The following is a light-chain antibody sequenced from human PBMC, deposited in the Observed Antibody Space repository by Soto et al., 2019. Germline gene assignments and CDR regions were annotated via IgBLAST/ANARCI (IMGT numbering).Light chain of an antibody. CDR1: QDIRKY. J-gene: IGKJ3*01. CDR3: QNYDHLPPFT. Sequence: DIQMTQSPSSLSASIGDRGTITCQASQDIRKYLSWYQQKPGRAPKLLIYGASNLETGVPSRFSGRGYETDFTFTNRSLQPEDIATYSCQNYDHLPPFTFGPGTKVAIK. V-gene: IGKV1-33*01. CDR2: GAS.